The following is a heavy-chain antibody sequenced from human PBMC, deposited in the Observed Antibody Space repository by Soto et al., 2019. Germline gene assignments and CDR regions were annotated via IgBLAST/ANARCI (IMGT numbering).Heavy chain of an antibody. V-gene: IGHV3-66*01. CDR3: AREPRYCRGGSCAITGDAYDI. Sequence: EVQLVESGGGLVQPGGSLRLSCTASGFIVSDTYVNWVRQAPGKGLEWVSVISNRGDTHYADSVRGRFSLSRDISDNTLHLHMNNLRVWDTAVYYCAREPRYCRGGSCAITGDAYDIWGQGTMVTVSS. CDR1: GFIVSDTY. J-gene: IGHJ3*02. CDR2: ISNRGDT. D-gene: IGHD2-15*01.